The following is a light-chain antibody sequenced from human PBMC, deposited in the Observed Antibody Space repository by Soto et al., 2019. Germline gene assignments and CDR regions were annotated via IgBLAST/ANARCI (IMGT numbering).Light chain of an antibody. J-gene: IGLJ2*01. CDR3: QSYDSSPHVV. V-gene: IGLV1-40*01. Sequence: QLVLTQPPSVSGAPGQRVTISCTGSSSNIGAGYDVHWYQQLPGTAPKLLIYGNSNRPSGVPDRFSCSKSGTSASLAITGLQAEDEADYYCQSYDSSPHVVFGGGTKLTVL. CDR1: SSNIGAGYD. CDR2: GNS.